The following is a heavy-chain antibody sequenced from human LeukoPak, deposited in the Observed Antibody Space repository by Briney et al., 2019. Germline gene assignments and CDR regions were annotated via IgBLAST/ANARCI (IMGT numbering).Heavy chain of an antibody. Sequence: HSGGSLRLSCTASGFTFSTYWMSWVRQTPEKGLEWVANIKEDGSEEVYVDSVKGRFTISRDNAKNTLFLQMNSLRAEDTAVYYCARVGITMVRTDAFDIWGQGTMVTVSS. CDR3: ARVGITMVRTDAFDI. CDR1: GFTFSTYW. J-gene: IGHJ3*02. D-gene: IGHD3-10*01. CDR2: IKEDGSEE. V-gene: IGHV3-7*02.